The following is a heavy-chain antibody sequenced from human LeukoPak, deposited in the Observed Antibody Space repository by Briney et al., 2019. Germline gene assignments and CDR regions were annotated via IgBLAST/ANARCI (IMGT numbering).Heavy chain of an antibody. CDR3: ARDRGYCSGGSCHLESPGPNWFDP. J-gene: IGHJ5*02. V-gene: IGHV3-20*04. Sequence: GGSLRLSCAASGFTLDDYGMSWVRQAPGKGLEWVSGINWNGGSTCYADSVKGRFTISRDSANNSLYLQMNSMRAEDTALYYCARDRGYCSGGSCHLESPGPNWFDPWGQGTLVTVSS. CDR1: GFTLDDYG. D-gene: IGHD2-15*01. CDR2: INWNGGST.